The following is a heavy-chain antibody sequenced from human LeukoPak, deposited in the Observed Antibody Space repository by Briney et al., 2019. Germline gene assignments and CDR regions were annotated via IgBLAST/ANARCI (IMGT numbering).Heavy chain of an antibody. Sequence: GGSLRLSCAASGFTFSSYEMNWVRQAPGKGLEWVSYISSSGSSIYYADSVKGRFTISRDNAKNSLYLQMNSLRAEDTAVYYCARVARMYSSSFYYYGMDVWGQGTTVTVSS. CDR1: GFTFSSYE. J-gene: IGHJ6*02. CDR3: ARVARMYSSSFYYYGMDV. CDR2: ISSSGSSI. D-gene: IGHD6-6*01. V-gene: IGHV3-48*03.